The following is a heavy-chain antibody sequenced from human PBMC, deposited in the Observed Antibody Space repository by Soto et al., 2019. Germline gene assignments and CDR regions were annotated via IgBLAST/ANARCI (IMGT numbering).Heavy chain of an antibody. CDR2: THTGGGA. J-gene: IGHJ3*02. CDR3: PREGIEAPASGEHGFDI. D-gene: IGHD3-16*01. CDR1: GFTVSRYY. V-gene: IGHV3-53*04. Sequence: EVQLVESGGGLVQPGGSLRLSCAASGFTVSRYYMTWVRQAQGKGLEWVSVTHTGGGALYADSVEGRFTISRQESKNTVYLQMNSLRPEDTAVYFCPREGIEAPASGEHGFDIWGHGTMVTVSS.